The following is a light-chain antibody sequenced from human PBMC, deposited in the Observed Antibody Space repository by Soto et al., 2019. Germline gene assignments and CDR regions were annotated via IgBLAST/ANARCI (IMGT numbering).Light chain of an antibody. CDR1: QSILYSSNNKNY. CDR3: QQYYSAPLT. V-gene: IGKV4-1*01. J-gene: IGKJ4*01. CDR2: WAS. Sequence: DIVMTQSPDSLAVSLGERATINCQSSQSILYSSNNKNYLVWYQQKPGQPHKVLIYWASTRESGVPDRFSGSGSGTDFTLTISSLQAEDVAVYYCQQYYSAPLTFGGGTKVDIK.